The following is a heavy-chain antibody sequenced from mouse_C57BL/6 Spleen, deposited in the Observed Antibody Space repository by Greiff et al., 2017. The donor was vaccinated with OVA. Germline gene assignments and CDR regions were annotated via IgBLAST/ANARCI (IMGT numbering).Heavy chain of an antibody. J-gene: IGHJ2*01. D-gene: IGHD1-1*01. CDR1: GFTFSDYY. CDR3: ARAYYYGSSPYFDY. Sequence: EVQLVESAGGLVQPGSSMKLSCTASGFTFSDYYMAWVRQVPEKGLEWVANINYDGSSTYYLDSLKSRFIISRDNAKNILYLQMSSLKSEDTATYYCARAYYYGSSPYFDYWGQGTTLTVSS. V-gene: IGHV5-16*01. CDR2: INYDGSST.